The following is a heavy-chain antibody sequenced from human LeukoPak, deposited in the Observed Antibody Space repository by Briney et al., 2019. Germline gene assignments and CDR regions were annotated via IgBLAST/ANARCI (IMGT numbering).Heavy chain of an antibody. Sequence: SETLSLTCAVYGGSFSGYYWSCIRQPPGKGLEWIGEINHSGSTNYNPSLKSRVTISVDTSKNQFSLKLSSVTAADTAVYYCARVWDFWSGYYTQPFDYWGQGTLVTVSS. V-gene: IGHV4-34*01. CDR2: INHSGST. CDR3: ARVWDFWSGYYTQPFDY. D-gene: IGHD3-3*01. CDR1: GGSFSGYY. J-gene: IGHJ4*02.